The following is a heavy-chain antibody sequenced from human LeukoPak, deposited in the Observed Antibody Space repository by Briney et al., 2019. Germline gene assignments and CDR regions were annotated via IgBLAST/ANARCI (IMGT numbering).Heavy chain of an antibody. D-gene: IGHD3-22*01. V-gene: IGHV7-4-1*02. CDR3: ARGGAHYYDSSGYQI. CDR1: GYTFTSYA. Sequence: ASVKVSCKASGYTFTSYAMNWVRQAPGQGLEWMGWINTNTGNPTYAQGFTGRVVFSLDTSVSTAYLQISSLKAEDTAVYYCARGGAHYYDSSGYQIWGQGTMVTVSS. J-gene: IGHJ3*02. CDR2: INTNTGNP.